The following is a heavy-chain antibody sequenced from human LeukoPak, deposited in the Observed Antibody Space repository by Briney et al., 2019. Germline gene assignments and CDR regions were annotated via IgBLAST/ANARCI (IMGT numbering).Heavy chain of an antibody. V-gene: IGHV1-69*01. J-gene: IGHJ4*02. Sequence: SVKVSCKTSGGTFSSYTISWVRQAPGQGLEWMGGIIPIFGTPHYAQKFQDRVTITADASTSTAYMELSRLRSDDTAVYYCARDGGIAAAGYFDYWGQGTLVTVSS. D-gene: IGHD6-13*01. CDR2: IIPIFGTP. CDR3: ARDGGIAAAGYFDY. CDR1: GGTFSSYT.